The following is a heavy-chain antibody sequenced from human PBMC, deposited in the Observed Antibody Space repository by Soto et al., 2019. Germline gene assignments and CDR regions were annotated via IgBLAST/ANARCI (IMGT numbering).Heavy chain of an antibody. CDR2: ISAYNGNT. D-gene: IGHD2-21*02. J-gene: IGHJ6*02. Sequence: ASVKVSFKASGYTFTSYGISWVRQAPGQGLEWMGWISAYNGNTNYAQKLQGRVTMTTDTSTSTAYMELRSLRSDDTAVYYCARSVVTATPTRYYYYGMDVWGQGTTVTVSS. CDR1: GYTFTSYG. V-gene: IGHV1-18*04. CDR3: ARSVVTATPTRYYYYGMDV.